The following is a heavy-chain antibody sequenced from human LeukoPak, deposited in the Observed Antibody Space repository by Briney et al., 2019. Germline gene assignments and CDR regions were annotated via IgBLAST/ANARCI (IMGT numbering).Heavy chain of an antibody. V-gene: IGHV4-4*07. D-gene: IGHD3-22*01. Sequence: PSETLSLTCAVSSASVSSHHWAWIRQPAGKGLEWVGRVHFSGSTNYNPSLRSRVAISLDKSKNELSLTLNSVSAADTAVYYCAREEDYYDSSGHSSYFDYWGQGTLVTVSS. CDR3: AREEDYYDSSGHSSYFDY. J-gene: IGHJ4*02. CDR2: VHFSGST. CDR1: SASVSSHH.